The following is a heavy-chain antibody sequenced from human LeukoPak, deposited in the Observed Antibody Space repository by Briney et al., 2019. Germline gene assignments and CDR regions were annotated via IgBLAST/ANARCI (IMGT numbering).Heavy chain of an antibody. CDR3: ASHVPTSPPSFDP. Sequence: LGGSLRLSCAASGFTFSDYYMSWIRQAPGKRLEWVSYISSSGSSIKYADSVKGRFTISRDNTKHSLYLQMNSLRAEDTAVYYCASHVPTSPPSFDPWGQGTLVTVSS. V-gene: IGHV3-11*04. D-gene: IGHD6-6*01. J-gene: IGHJ5*02. CDR2: ISSSGSSI. CDR1: GFTFSDYY.